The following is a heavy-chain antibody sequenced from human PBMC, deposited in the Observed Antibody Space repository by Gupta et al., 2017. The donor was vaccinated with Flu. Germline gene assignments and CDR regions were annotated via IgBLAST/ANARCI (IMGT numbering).Heavy chain of an antibody. CDR2: ISGSGGST. V-gene: IGHV3-23*01. CDR3: AKCGSTRTDYYGMDG. CDR1: GFTFSSYA. D-gene: IGHD2-2*01. J-gene: IGHJ6*02. Sequence: EVPLLESGGGLVQPGGSLRLSCAASGFTFSSYAMRWVRKAPGKGMEWVSAISGSGGSTYYADSVKGRCTIHRDNSKNTLYLQRNSRRAEYTAGDYGAKCGSTRTDYYGMDGWGQGTTGTV.